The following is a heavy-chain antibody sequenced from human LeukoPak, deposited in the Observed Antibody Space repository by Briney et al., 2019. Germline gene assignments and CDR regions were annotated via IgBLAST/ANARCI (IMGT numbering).Heavy chain of an antibody. J-gene: IGHJ4*02. Sequence: SETLSLTCTVSGGSISSYYWSWIRQPPGKGLEWIGYIYYSGSTNYNPSLKSRVTISVDTSKNQFSLKLSSVTAADTAVYYCALLAGQWLPHWAQGPLVTVSS. CDR1: GGSISSYY. CDR2: IYYSGST. CDR3: ALLAGQWLPH. V-gene: IGHV4-59*01. D-gene: IGHD6-19*01.